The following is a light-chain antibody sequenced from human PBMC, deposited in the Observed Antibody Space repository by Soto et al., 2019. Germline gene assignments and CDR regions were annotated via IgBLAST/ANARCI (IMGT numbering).Light chain of an antibody. Sequence: DVQKTKCPSSLSASVGDRVTITCRASQGISNYLAWYQQKPGKVPMLLIYAASTLQSGVPSRFSGSGSGTDFTLTISSLQPEDVATYYCQKYNSAPLTFGGGTKVEIK. CDR2: AAS. CDR3: QKYNSAPLT. V-gene: IGKV1-27*01. CDR1: QGISNY. J-gene: IGKJ4*01.